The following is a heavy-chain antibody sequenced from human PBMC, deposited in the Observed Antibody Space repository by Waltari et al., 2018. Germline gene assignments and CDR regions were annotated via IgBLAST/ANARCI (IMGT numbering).Heavy chain of an antibody. CDR1: GGSISSSY. V-gene: IGHV4-59*08. J-gene: IGHJ4*02. CDR3: ASGGRWELPDY. CDR2: IYYSGST. D-gene: IGHD1-26*01. Sequence: QVQLQESGPGLVKPSETLSLTCTVSGGSISSSYWGWIRQPPGKGLEWIGYIYYSGSTNYNPSLKSRVTISVDTSKNQFSLKLSSVTAADTAVYYCASGGRWELPDYWGQGTLVTVSS.